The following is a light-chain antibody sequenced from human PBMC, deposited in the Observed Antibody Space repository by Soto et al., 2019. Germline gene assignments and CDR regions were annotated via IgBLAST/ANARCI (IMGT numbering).Light chain of an antibody. CDR3: QQYNSYWT. CDR1: QSISSW. V-gene: IGKV1-5*01. Sequence: DIQMTQSPSTLSASVGDRVTITCRASQSISSWLAWYQQKPGKAPKLLSYDASSLESGVPSRFSGSGSGTEFTLTISSLQPDDFATYYSQQYNSYWTFGQGTKVEIK. CDR2: DAS. J-gene: IGKJ1*01.